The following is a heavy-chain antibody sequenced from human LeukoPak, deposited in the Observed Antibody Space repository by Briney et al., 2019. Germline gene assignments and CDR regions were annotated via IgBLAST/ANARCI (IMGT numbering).Heavy chain of an antibody. V-gene: IGHV1-2*02. J-gene: IGHJ4*02. Sequence: ASVKASCKASGYTFIGYYMHWVRQAPGQGLEWMGWINPNSGGTNSAQKFQGRVTMTRDTSISTAYMELSRLRSDDTAVYYCARVGSDSSGWRRFDYWGQGTLVTVSS. CDR1: GYTFIGYY. CDR3: ARVGSDSSGWRRFDY. CDR2: INPNSGGT. D-gene: IGHD6-19*01.